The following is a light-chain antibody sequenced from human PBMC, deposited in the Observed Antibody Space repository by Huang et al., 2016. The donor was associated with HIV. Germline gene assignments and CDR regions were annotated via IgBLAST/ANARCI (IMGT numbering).Light chain of an antibody. J-gene: IGKJ1*01. CDR1: QSVSSSY. CDR2: GAS. Sequence: EIELTQSPGTLSLSPGERDTLSCRASQSVSSSYLAWYQQKPGQSPRLLLYGASSMATGIPDRFSGSGSGTDFTLTISRLEPEDFAVYYCQQYDSSPWTFGQGTKVEIK. CDR3: QQYDSSPWT. V-gene: IGKV3-20*01.